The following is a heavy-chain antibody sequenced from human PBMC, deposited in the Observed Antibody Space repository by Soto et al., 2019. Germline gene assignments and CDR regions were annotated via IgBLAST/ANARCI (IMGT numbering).Heavy chain of an antibody. CDR2: IYPGDSDT. CDR3: ARLGRQRYYYYGMDV. V-gene: IGHV5-51*01. Sequence: GESLKISCKGSGYSFTSYWIGWVRQMPGKGLEWMGIIYPGDSDTRYSPSFQGQVTISADKSISTAYLQWSSLKASDTAMYDCARLGRQRYYYYGMDVWGQGTTVTVSS. CDR1: GYSFTSYW. D-gene: IGHD6-6*01. J-gene: IGHJ6*01.